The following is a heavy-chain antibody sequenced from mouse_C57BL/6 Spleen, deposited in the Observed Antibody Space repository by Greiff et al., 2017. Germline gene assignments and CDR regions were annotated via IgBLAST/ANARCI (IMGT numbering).Heavy chain of an antibody. CDR3: TKKGIYYGNYDAMDY. J-gene: IGHJ4*01. V-gene: IGHV1-15*01. CDR2: LDPETGGT. Sequence: QVQLQQSGAELVRPGASVTLSCKASGYTFTDYEMHWVKQTPVHGLEWIGALDPETGGTAYNQKFKGKAILTADKSSSTAYMELRSLTSEDSAVYYCTKKGIYYGNYDAMDYWGQGTSVTVSS. D-gene: IGHD2-1*01. CDR1: GYTFTDYE.